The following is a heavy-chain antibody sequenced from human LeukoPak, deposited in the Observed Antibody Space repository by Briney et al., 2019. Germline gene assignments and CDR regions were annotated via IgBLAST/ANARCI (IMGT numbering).Heavy chain of an antibody. CDR2: ISGSGGSA. V-gene: IGHV3-23*01. J-gene: IGHJ4*02. CDR1: GFTFSSYA. D-gene: IGHD2-2*02. CDR3: AKDRDIVVVPAAICLDY. Sequence: GGSLRLSCAASGFTFSSYAMSWVRQAPGKGLEWVSAISGSGGSAYYADSVKGRFTISRDNSKNTLYLQMNSLRAEDTAVYYCAKDRDIVVVPAAICLDYWGQGTLVTVSS.